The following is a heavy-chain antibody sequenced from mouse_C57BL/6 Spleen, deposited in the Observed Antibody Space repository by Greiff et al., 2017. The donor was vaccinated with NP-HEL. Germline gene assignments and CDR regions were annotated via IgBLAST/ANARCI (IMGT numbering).Heavy chain of an antibody. D-gene: IGHD2-3*01. J-gene: IGHJ4*01. V-gene: IGHV2-9-1*01. CDR3: ARNGYDPSYYYAMDY. CDR1: GFSLTSYA. Sequence: VQLQQSGPGLVAPSQSLSITCTVSGFSLTSYAISWVRQPPGKGLEWLGVIWTGGGTNYNSALKSRLSISKDNSKSQVFLKMNSLQTDDTARYYCARNGYDPSYYYAMDYWGQGTSVTVSS. CDR2: IWTGGGT.